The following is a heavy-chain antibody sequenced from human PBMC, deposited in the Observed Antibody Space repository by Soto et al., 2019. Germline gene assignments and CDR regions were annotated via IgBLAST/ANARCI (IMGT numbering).Heavy chain of an antibody. J-gene: IGHJ4*02. CDR1: GSSFSNFY. D-gene: IGHD5-18*01. V-gene: IGHV4-4*07. CDR2: IYTSGAT. CDR3: ARGGIQLSYAFDY. Sequence: XETLSLTCSVSGSSFSNFYWSWIRQSAGKGLEWIGRIYTSGATSYNPSLKSRVTMSVDTSETQMSLNLRSVTAADTAVYYCARGGIQLSYAFDYWGQGILVTVSS.